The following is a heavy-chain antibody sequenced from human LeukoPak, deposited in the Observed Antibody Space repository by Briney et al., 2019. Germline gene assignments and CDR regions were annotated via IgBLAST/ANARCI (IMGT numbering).Heavy chain of an antibody. CDR3: ARDGLRFPGLDQYGMDV. D-gene: IGHD3-3*01. V-gene: IGHV4-30-4*01. J-gene: IGHJ6*02. CDR1: GGSISSGDYY. Sequence: SETLSLTCTVSGGSISSGDYYWSWIRQPPGKGLEWIVYIYYSGSTYYNPSLKSRVTISVDTSKNQFSLKLSSVTAADTAVYYCARDGLRFPGLDQYGMDVWGQGTTVTVSS. CDR2: IYYSGST.